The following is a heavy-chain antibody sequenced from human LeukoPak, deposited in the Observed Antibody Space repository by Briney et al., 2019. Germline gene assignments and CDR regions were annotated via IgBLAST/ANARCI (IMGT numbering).Heavy chain of an antibody. Sequence: GGSLRLSCAASGFTFSNAWMSWVRQAPGKGLEWVGRIKSKTDGGTTDYAAPVKGRFTISRDDSKNTLYLQMDSLKTEDTAVYYCTTDSLTVTTGLEFDYWGQGTLVTVSS. V-gene: IGHV3-15*01. D-gene: IGHD4-17*01. CDR3: TTDSLTVTTGLEFDY. CDR1: GFTFSNAW. CDR2: IKSKTDGGTT. J-gene: IGHJ4*02.